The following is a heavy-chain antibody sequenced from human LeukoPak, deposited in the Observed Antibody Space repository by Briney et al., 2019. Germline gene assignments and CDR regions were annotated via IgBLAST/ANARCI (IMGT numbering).Heavy chain of an antibody. CDR1: GYTFTGYY. Sequence: ASVKVSCKASGYTFTGYYMHWVRQAPGQGLEWMGWINPNSGGTNYAQKFQGRVTMTRDTSISTAYMELSRLRSDDTAVYYCARRPSYDILTGYYDPRDACFDHWGQGTLVTVSS. J-gene: IGHJ4*02. D-gene: IGHD3-9*01. CDR3: ARRPSYDILTGYYDPRDACFDH. V-gene: IGHV1-2*02. CDR2: INPNSGGT.